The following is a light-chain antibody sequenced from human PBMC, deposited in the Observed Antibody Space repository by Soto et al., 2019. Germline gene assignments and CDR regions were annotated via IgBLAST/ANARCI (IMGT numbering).Light chain of an antibody. CDR2: GAS. J-gene: IGKJ1*01. V-gene: IGKV3-20*01. Sequence: EIVLTQSPGTLSLSPGERATLSCRASQSVTSAYLAWYQQKRGQAPRLLIYGASNRATGIPDRFSGSGSGTDFTLTINRLEPEDFAVYYCQRSPRTFGQGTKVDIK. CDR3: QRSPRT. CDR1: QSVTSAY.